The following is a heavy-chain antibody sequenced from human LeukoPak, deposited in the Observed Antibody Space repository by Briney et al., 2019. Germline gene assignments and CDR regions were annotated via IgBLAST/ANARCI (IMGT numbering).Heavy chain of an antibody. Sequence: GGPLGFSGEASGFTSRGYSMNWVRQAPGKGLEWVSSISSSSSYIYYADSVKGRFTISRDNAKNSLYLQMNSLRAEDTAVYYCVLHLADWGQGTLVTVSS. D-gene: IGHD2-21*02. V-gene: IGHV3-21*01. CDR3: VLHLAD. J-gene: IGHJ4*02. CDR1: GFTSRGYS. CDR2: ISSSSSYI.